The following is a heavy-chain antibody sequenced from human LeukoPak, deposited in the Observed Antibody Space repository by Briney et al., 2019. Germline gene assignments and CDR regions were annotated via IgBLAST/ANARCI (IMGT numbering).Heavy chain of an antibody. D-gene: IGHD3-16*02. V-gene: IGHV4-4*02. J-gene: IGHJ4*02. CDR3: AREDPDYDYVWGSYRLDY. CDR2: IYHSGST. CDR1: GGSISSSNW. Sequence: PSGTLSLTCAVSGGSISSSNWWSWVRQPPGKGLEWIGEIYHSGSTNYNPSLKSRVTISVDKSKNQFSLKLSSVTAADTAVYYCAREDPDYDYVWGSYRLDYWGQGTLVTVSS.